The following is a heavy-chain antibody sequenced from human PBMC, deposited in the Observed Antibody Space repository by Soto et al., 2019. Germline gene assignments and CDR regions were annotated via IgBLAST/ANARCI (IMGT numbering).Heavy chain of an antibody. Sequence: ASVKVSCKASGYTFTSYGISWVRQAPGQGLEWMGWISAYNGNTNYAQKHQGRVTMTTDTSTSTAYMELRSLRSDDTAVYYCAREHLGYCTNGVCYGMDVWGQGTTVTVSS. CDR3: AREHLGYCTNGVCYGMDV. J-gene: IGHJ6*02. CDR1: GYTFTSYG. CDR2: ISAYNGNT. D-gene: IGHD2-8*01. V-gene: IGHV1-18*01.